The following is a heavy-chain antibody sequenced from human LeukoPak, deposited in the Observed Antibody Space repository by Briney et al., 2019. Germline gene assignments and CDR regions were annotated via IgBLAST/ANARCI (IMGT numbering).Heavy chain of an antibody. V-gene: IGHV4-31*03. CDR1: GGSISSGGYY. D-gene: IGHD2-2*01. CDR2: IYYSGST. Sequence: PSQTLSPTCTVSGGSISSGGYYWSWIRQHPGKGLEWIGYIYYSGSTYYNPSLKSRVTISVDTSKNQFSLKLSSVTAADTAVYYCARTLVVPAANYWFDPWGQGTLVTVSS. J-gene: IGHJ5*02. CDR3: ARTLVVPAANYWFDP.